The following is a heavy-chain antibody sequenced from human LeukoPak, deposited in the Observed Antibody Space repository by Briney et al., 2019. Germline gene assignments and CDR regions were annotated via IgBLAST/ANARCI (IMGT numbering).Heavy chain of an antibody. D-gene: IGHD3-22*01. CDR1: GGSFSSDNW. CDR3: ARNGYYSMDS. J-gene: IGHJ4*02. V-gene: IGHV4-4*02. Sequence: ETLSLTCAVFGGSFSSDNWWSWVRQPPGKGLEWIGEIHHTGSATYNPSLKSRVTISVDKSKNQFSLILTSVTAADTAVYYCARNGYYSMDSWGQGTLVTVSS. CDR2: IHHTGSA.